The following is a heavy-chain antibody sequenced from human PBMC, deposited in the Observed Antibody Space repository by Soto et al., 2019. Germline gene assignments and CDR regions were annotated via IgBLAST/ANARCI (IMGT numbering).Heavy chain of an antibody. CDR2: ISYDGSNK. CDR1: GFTFSSYA. Sequence: GGSLRLSCAASGFTFSSYAMHWVRQAPGKGLEWVAVISYDGSNKYYADSVKGRFTISRDNSKNTLYLQMNSLRAEDTAVYYCARDRIVVAEDGMDVWGQGTTVTVSS. J-gene: IGHJ6*02. D-gene: IGHD2-2*01. V-gene: IGHV3-30-3*01. CDR3: ARDRIVVAEDGMDV.